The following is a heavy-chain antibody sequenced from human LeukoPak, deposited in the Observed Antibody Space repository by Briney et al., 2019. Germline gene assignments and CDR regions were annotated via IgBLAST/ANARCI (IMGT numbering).Heavy chain of an antibody. V-gene: IGHV3-23*01. CDR1: GFTFSSYA. Sequence: GGSLRLSCAASGFTFSSYAMSWVRQAPGKGLEWVSGISGSGGRTHYADSVKGRFTISRDNSKNTLYLQMNSLRAEDTAVYYCARGPSGYHNTGGQGTLVTVSS. J-gene: IGHJ4*02. D-gene: IGHD5-12*01. CDR2: ISGSGGRT. CDR3: ARGPSGYHNT.